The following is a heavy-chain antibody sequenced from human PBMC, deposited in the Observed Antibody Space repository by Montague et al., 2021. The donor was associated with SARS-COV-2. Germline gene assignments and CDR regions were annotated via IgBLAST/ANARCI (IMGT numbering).Heavy chain of an antibody. D-gene: IGHD3-16*02. J-gene: IGHJ5*02. CDR1: GGSFSGYY. V-gene: IGHV4-34*01. CDR3: ARGYDYVWGSYRYLHWFDP. CDR2: INHSGST. Sequence: SETLSLTCAVYGGSFSGYYWSWIRQPPGKGLEWIGEINHSGSTNYNPSLKSRVTISVDTSKNQFSLKLSSVTAAGTAVHYCARGYDYVWGSYRYLHWFDPWGQGTLVTVS.